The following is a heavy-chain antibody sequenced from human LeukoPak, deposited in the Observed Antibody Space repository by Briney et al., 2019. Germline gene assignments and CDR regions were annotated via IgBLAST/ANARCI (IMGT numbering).Heavy chain of an antibody. CDR1: GGSISSGGYY. D-gene: IGHD3-9*01. CDR2: IYYSGST. CDR3: ASGLYYDILTGPAFDI. Sequence: SQTLSLICTVSGGSISSGGYYWSWIRQHPGKGLEWIGYIYYSGSTYYNPSLKSRVTISVDTSKHQFSLKLSSVTAADTAVYYCASGLYYDILTGPAFDIWGQGTMVTVSS. V-gene: IGHV4-31*03. J-gene: IGHJ3*02.